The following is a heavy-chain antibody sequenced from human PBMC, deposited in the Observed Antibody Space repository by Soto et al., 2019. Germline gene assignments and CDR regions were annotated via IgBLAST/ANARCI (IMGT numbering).Heavy chain of an antibody. CDR1: GYTFTSYA. CDR2: INAGNGNT. CDR3: AKEAVAGTFYFDC. J-gene: IGHJ4*02. Sequence: QVQLVQSGAEVKKPGASVKVSCKASGYTFTSYAMHWVRQAPGQRLEWMGWINAGNGNTKYSQKFQDRVTITRDTSASTAYMELSRLRSEDTAVYYCAKEAVAGTFYFDCWGQGTLVTVSS. D-gene: IGHD6-19*01. V-gene: IGHV1-3*01.